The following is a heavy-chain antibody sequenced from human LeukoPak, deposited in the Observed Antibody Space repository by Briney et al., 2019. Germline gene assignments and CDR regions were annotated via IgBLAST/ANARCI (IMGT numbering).Heavy chain of an antibody. CDR3: ARGLVETATRYFDL. Sequence: SETLSLTCAVSGGSIINSNWWSWVRQPPGKGLEWIGEIDHSGSTSYNPSLKSRVTMSVDRSQNQFSLRLSTVTAADTAVYYCARGLVETATRYFDLWGRGTLVTVSS. CDR1: GGSIINSNW. CDR2: IDHSGST. J-gene: IGHJ2*01. V-gene: IGHV4-4*02. D-gene: IGHD6-25*01.